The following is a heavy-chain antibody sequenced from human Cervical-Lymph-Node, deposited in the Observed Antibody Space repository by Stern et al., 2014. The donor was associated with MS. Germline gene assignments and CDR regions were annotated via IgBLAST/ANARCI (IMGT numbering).Heavy chain of an antibody. CDR1: GYTFTGYY. Sequence: MQLVESGAEVKKPGASVKVSCKASGYTFTGYYMHWVRQAPGQGLEWMGWMNPNSGGTNYAQKFQGWVTMTRDTSISTAYMELSRLRSDDTAVYYCARGESSGYYYYYYGMDVWGQGTTVTVSS. CDR3: ARGESSGYYYYYYGMDV. D-gene: IGHD6-25*01. CDR2: MNPNSGGT. J-gene: IGHJ6*02. V-gene: IGHV1-2*04.